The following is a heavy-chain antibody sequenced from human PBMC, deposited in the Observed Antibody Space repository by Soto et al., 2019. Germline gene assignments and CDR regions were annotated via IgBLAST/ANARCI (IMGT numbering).Heavy chain of an antibody. J-gene: IGHJ2*01. CDR2: IWYDGSNK. V-gene: IGHV3-33*01. D-gene: IGHD3-10*01. Sequence: QVQLVESGGGVVQPGRSLRLSCAASGFTFSSYGMHWVRQAPGKGLEWVAGIWYDGSNKYYADSVKGRLTIARDNSKNTLYMQMNRLRAEDTAVYYCAREGEITMVRRAKPVRYFYLWGRGTLVTVSS. CDR3: AREGEITMVRRAKPVRYFYL. CDR1: GFTFSSYG.